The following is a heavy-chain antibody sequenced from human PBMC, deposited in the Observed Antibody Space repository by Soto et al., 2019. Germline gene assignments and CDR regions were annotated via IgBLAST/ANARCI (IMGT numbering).Heavy chain of an antibody. J-gene: IGHJ6*02. D-gene: IGHD3-22*01. CDR1: GGTFSSLD. Sequence: QVQLVQSGAAVKKPGSSVKVSCKASGGTFSSLDINWVRQAPGQGLEWMGGIIPISETTNYAQIFQGRVSIVADKSTSTAYMELSRLRSEDTAVYYCARALLSHSYDSGGYDPYFHAMDVWGQGTPVTVSS. V-gene: IGHV1-69*06. CDR2: IIPISETT. CDR3: ARALLSHSYDSGGYDPYFHAMDV.